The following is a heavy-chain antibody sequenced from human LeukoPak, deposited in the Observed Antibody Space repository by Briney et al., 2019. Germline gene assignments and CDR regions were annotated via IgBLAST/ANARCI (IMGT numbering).Heavy chain of an antibody. CDR1: GGSISSSNW. V-gene: IGHV4-4*02. D-gene: IGHD3-3*01. CDR2: IYHSGST. J-gene: IGHJ2*01. Sequence: SGTLSLTCAVSGGSISSSNWWSWVRQPPGKGLEWIGEIYHSGSTNYNPSLKSRVTISVDKSKNQFSLKLSSVTAADTAVYYCARAPYYDFWSGYNWYFDLWGRGTLVTVSS. CDR3: ARAPYYDFWSGYNWYFDL.